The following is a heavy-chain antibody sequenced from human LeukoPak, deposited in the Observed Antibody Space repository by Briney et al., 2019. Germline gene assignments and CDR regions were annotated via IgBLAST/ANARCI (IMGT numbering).Heavy chain of an antibody. V-gene: IGHV4-31*03. CDR3: ATSRSSSHYYYYGMDV. Sequence: PSETLSLTCTVSGGSISSGGYYWSWIRQHPGKGLGGFGTSYYSGSTYYNPSLKSRVTISVDTSKNQFSLKLSSVTAADTAVYYCATSRSSSHYYYYGMDVWGQGTTVTVSS. J-gene: IGHJ6*02. D-gene: IGHD6-13*01. CDR2: SYYSGST. CDR1: GGSISSGGYY.